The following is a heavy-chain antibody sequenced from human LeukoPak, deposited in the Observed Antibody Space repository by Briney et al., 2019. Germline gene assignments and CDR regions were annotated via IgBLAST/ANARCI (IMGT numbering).Heavy chain of an antibody. CDR3: ATDPRLLIY. CDR1: GFTFSSYW. J-gene: IGHJ4*01. Sequence: GGSLRLSCAASGFTFSSYWMHWVRHTPGKGLEWLAYISGSSSDIYYADSVKGRFTISRDNAKNSLFLQMNGLRPEDTALYYCATDPRLLIYWGHGTLVTVSS. V-gene: IGHV3-21*05. CDR2: ISGSSSDI. D-gene: IGHD2-21*01.